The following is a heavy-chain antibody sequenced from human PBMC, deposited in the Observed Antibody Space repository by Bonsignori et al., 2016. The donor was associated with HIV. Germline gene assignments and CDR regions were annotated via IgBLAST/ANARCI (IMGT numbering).Heavy chain of an antibody. CDR3: AQLAGQQLETPGY. V-gene: IGHV1-69*10. J-gene: IGHJ4*02. D-gene: IGHD6-13*01. CDR2: IIPILGIA. Sequence: WVRQAPGQGLEWMGGIIPILGIANYAQKFQGRVTITADESTSTAYMELSSLRSEDTAVYYCAQLAGQQLETPGYWGQGTLVTVSS.